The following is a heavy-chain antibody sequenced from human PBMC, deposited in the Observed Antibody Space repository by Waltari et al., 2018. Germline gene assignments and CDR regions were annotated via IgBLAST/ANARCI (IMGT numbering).Heavy chain of an antibody. CDR1: GDPVSSGSHY. D-gene: IGHD3-16*01. CDR3: ARIKDRYYLDV. V-gene: IGHV4-61*01. CDR2: IYFTGGT. Sequence: QVQLQESGPGLVKPSEPLSLTCTVSGDPVSSGSHYWSWIRQPPGKGLEWIGYIYFTGGTNYNPSFQSRVTMSLDTSKNQFSLKLMSVIAADTAVYYCARIKDRYYLDVWGKGATVIVSS. J-gene: IGHJ6*03.